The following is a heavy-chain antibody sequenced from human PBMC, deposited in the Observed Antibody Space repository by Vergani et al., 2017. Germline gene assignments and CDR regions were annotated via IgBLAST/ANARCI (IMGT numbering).Heavy chain of an antibody. D-gene: IGHD6-13*01. Sequence: EVQLLESGGGLVQPGGSLRLSCAASGFTFSSYAMSWVRQAPGKGLEWVSAISGSGGSTYYADSVKGRFTISRDNSKNTLYLQMNSLRAEDTAVYYCARGSKDSSSWYARVGFDYWGQGTLVTVSS. J-gene: IGHJ4*02. CDR2: ISGSGGST. CDR3: ARGSKDSSSWYARVGFDY. CDR1: GFTFSSYA. V-gene: IGHV3-23*01.